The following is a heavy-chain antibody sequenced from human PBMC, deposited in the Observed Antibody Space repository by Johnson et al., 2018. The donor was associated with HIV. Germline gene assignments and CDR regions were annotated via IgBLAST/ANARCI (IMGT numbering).Heavy chain of an antibody. CDR2: ISSNGGST. CDR3: ARDEGPYSSSWTHAFDI. J-gene: IGHJ3*02. V-gene: IGHV3-64*01. D-gene: IGHD6-13*01. CDR1: GFTFSSYW. Sequence: VQLVESGGGLVQPGGSLRLSCAASGFTFSSYWMSWVRQAPGKGLEYVSAISSNGGSTYYANSVKGRFTISRDNSKNTLYLQMGSLRAEDMAVYYCARDEGPYSSSWTHAFDIWGQGTMVTVSS.